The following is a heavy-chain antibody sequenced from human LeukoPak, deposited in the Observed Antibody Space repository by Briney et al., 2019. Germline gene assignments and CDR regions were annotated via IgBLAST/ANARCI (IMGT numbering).Heavy chain of an antibody. Sequence: GGSLRLSCAASGFTSSSFWMSWVRQAPGKGLEWVANIKQDGSEKYYVNSVKGRFTISRDSAKNSLFLQMNSLRAEDTAVYYCARGYYDSSGSPFDYWGQGALVTVSS. CDR2: IKQDGSEK. D-gene: IGHD3-22*01. CDR1: GFTSSSFW. V-gene: IGHV3-7*01. CDR3: ARGYYDSSGSPFDY. J-gene: IGHJ4*02.